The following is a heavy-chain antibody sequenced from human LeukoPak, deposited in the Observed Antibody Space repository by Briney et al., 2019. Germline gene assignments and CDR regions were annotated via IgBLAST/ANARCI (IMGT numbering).Heavy chain of an antibody. CDR2: IHPNSGAT. J-gene: IGHJ4*02. CDR1: GYEFTDFY. CDR3: ARLRGGFDSDDY. Sequence: GASVKVSCKASGYEFTDFYIHWVRQAPGQRPEWMGWIHPNSGATNYARVFQGRVTMTRDTSISTAYMELGSLKFDDRAVYYCARLRGGFDSDDYWGQGSLVTVSS. V-gene: IGHV1-2*02. D-gene: IGHD5-12*01.